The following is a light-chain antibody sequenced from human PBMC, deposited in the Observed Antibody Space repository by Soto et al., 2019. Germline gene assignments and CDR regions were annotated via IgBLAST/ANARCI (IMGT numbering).Light chain of an antibody. J-gene: IGLJ1*01. Sequence: QSALTQPASVSGSPGQSITISCTGTSSDVGGYNYVSWYQQHPGKAPKLMIYEVTNRPSGVSNRFSGSKSGNTAYLTLSRLQDEDEDAYYCSSSTTSSPYVFGSGTKVTVL. CDR3: SSSTTSSPYV. CDR2: EVT. CDR1: SSDVGGYNY. V-gene: IGLV2-14*01.